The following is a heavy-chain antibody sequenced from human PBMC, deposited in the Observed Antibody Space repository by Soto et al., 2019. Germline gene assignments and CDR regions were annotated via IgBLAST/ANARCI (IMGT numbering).Heavy chain of an antibody. D-gene: IGHD7-27*01. CDR2: IDYRGNV. CDR1: GGSFSAYH. V-gene: IGHV4-34*02. Sequence: QVQLQQWGAGLLKPSATLSLTCAVYGGSFSAYHWSWIRQAPGKGLEWIGEIDYRGNVNYIPSLRSRVSMSVDTSKNQFSLRLSAMTAADTAVYFCARSMNDHKNHPWGCDFWGQGTRVTVSS. CDR3: ARSMNDHKNHPWGCDF. J-gene: IGHJ4*02.